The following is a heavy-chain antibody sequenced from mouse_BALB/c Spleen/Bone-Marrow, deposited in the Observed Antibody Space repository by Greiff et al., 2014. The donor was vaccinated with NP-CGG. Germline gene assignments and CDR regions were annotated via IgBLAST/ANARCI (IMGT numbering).Heavy chain of an antibody. V-gene: IGHV1-54*01. Sequence: VQLQQSGAKLVRPGTSVKVSCKASGYAFTDYLMEWLKQRPGQGLEWIGVINPGSGSTNYNEKFKDKATLTADKSSSTAHMQLSSLTSDDSAVYFCARYDGYFDYWGQGTILTVSS. CDR3: ARYDGYFDY. CDR1: GYAFTDYL. CDR2: INPGSGST. J-gene: IGHJ2*01. D-gene: IGHD2-3*01.